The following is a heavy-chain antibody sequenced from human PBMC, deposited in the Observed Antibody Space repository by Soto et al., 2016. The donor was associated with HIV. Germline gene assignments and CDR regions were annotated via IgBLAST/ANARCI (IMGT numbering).Heavy chain of an antibody. CDR2: ISDSSSNT. CDR1: GFTFGNYA. J-gene: IGHJ3*01. Sequence: EVNLLESGGGLVQPGGSLKLSCGASGFTFGNYAMSWVRQAPGKGLEWVSGISDSSSNTYYADSVKGRFTISRDNSKNTLYLHMNSLRAEDTAVYYCAKDLRMTMVQGFIDALDFWGQGTMVTVSS. CDR3: AKDLRMTMVQGFIDALDF. D-gene: IGHD3-10*01. V-gene: IGHV3-23*01.